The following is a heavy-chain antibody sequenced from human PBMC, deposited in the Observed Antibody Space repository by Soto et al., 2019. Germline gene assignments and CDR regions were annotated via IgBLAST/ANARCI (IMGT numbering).Heavy chain of an antibody. CDR3: YRGSPTQLDY. D-gene: IGHD6-19*01. Sequence: ASVKVSCKASGYTFTSYYMHWVRQAPGQGLEWMGIINPNGGSTNYARKFQGRVTMTRDTSTSTVYMELSSLRSEDTAMYYCYRGSPTQLDYWGEGTLVTXSS. J-gene: IGHJ4*02. V-gene: IGHV1-46*03. CDR1: GYTFTSYY. CDR2: INPNGGST.